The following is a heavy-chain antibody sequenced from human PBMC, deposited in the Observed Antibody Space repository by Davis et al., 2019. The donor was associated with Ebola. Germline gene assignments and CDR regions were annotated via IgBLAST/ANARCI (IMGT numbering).Heavy chain of an antibody. V-gene: IGHV3-9*01. CDR3: AREGVQYGTYFYQGMDV. Sequence: PGGSLRLSCEASGFSLQYYAMHWVRQAPGKGLEWISGINWNSSNKRYGGSVKGRFSVSRDNAKNSLYLEMDSLRPEDTALYYCAREGVQYGTYFYQGMDVWGKGTTVTVSS. CDR2: INWNSSNK. J-gene: IGHJ6*04. CDR1: GFSLQYYA. D-gene: IGHD1-1*01.